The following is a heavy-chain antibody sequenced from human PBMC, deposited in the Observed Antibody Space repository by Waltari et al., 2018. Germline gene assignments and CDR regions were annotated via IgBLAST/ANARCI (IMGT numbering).Heavy chain of an antibody. CDR1: GFTFSNAW. D-gene: IGHD4-4*01. CDR3: TTQSSIDY. CDR2: SKSKTDGGTT. V-gene: IGHV3-15*01. J-gene: IGHJ4*02. Sequence: EVQLVESGGGLVKPGGSLRLSCAASGFTFSNAWMSWVRQAPGKGLEWVGRSKSKTDGGTTDYAAPVKGRFTISRDDSKNTLYLQMNSLKTEDTAVYYCTTQSSIDYWGQGTLVTVAS.